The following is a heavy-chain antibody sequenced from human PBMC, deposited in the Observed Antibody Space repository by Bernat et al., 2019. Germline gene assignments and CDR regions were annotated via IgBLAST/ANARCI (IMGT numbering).Heavy chain of an antibody. CDR3: ARDPDSSGFCQDNSWFDP. Sequence: QVQLVQSGAEVKKPGASVKVSCKASGYSFSSYGITWVRQASGQGLEWVGWISAYNGNTKYAQKLQGRVTMTTDTSTSTAYMEVRSLRSDDTAVYYCARDPDSSGFCQDNSWFDPWGQGTLVTVSA. CDR2: ISAYNGNT. CDR1: GYSFSSYG. V-gene: IGHV1-18*01. J-gene: IGHJ5*02. D-gene: IGHD3-22*01.